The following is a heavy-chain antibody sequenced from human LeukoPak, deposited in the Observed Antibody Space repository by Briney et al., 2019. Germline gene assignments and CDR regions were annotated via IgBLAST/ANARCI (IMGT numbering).Heavy chain of an antibody. CDR3: ASRRDY. V-gene: IGHV3-48*04. CDR1: GFTFSSFG. CDR2: IGSNGRTI. J-gene: IGHJ4*02. Sequence: GGSLRLSCAASGFTFSSFGVHWVRQAPGKGLEWVSNIGSNGRTIFYADSVKGRFSIYRDNGKNSLYLQMNSLRVEDTAIYYCASRRDYWGQGTLVTVSS.